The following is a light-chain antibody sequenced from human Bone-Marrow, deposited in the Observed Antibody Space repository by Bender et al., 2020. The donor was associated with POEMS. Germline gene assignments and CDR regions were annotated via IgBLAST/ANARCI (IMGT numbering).Light chain of an antibody. CDR2: QDT. V-gene: IGLV3-1*01. CDR1: DLGDKY. J-gene: IGLJ2*01. Sequence: SYEVTQPPSVSVSPGQTASITCSGDDLGDKYVAWYQQKPGQSPVLVIYQDTKRPSGIPERFSGSNSGNTATLTISGTQAMDAAASSRQAWATYSVIFGGGTKLTVL. CDR3: QAWATYSVI.